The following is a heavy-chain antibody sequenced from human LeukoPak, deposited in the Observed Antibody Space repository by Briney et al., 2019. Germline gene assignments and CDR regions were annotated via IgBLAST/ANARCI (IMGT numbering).Heavy chain of an antibody. Sequence: PSETLSLTCAVYGVSFSGYYWRWIRQPPGKGLEWIGSIYYSGSTYYNPSLKSRVTISVDTSKNQFSLKLSSVTAADTAVYYCAREPYYYDSSGWEYFDYWGQGTLVTVSS. CDR2: IYYSGST. CDR1: GVSFSGYY. D-gene: IGHD3-22*01. CDR3: AREPYYYDSSGWEYFDY. J-gene: IGHJ4*02. V-gene: IGHV4-34*01.